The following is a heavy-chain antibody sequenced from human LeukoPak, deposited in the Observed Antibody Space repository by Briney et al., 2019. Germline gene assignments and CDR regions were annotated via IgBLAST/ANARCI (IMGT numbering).Heavy chain of an antibody. CDR3: ARADIVATRSPFDY. D-gene: IGHD5-12*01. J-gene: IGHJ4*02. CDR1: GYTFTSYG. Sequence: ASVKVSCKASGYTFTSYGISWVRQAPGQGLEWMGWISAYTGNTNYAQKLQGRVTMTTDTSTSTAYMELRSPRSDDTAVYYCARADIVATRSPFDYWGQGTLVTVSS. CDR2: ISAYTGNT. V-gene: IGHV1-18*01.